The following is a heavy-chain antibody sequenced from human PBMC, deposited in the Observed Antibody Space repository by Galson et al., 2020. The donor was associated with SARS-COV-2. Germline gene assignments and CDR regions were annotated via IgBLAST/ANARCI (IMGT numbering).Heavy chain of an antibody. CDR3: ARLDVINSSTFDY. V-gene: IGHV5-10-1*01. CDR1: GYSFTNYW. Sequence: HGESLKISCKASGYSFTNYWNSWVRQMPGKGLEWMGRIEPSDSYTTYSPSFQGHVTISADKSINTAYLQWSSLKASDTAVYYCARLDVINSSTFDYWGQGTLVTVSS. CDR2: IEPSDSYT. D-gene: IGHD5-18*01. J-gene: IGHJ4*02.